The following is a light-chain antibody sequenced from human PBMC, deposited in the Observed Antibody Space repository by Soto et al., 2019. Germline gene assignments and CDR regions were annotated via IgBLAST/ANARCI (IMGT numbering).Light chain of an antibody. CDR1: QSVSSSY. Sequence: EIVLTQSPGTLSLSPGERATLSCRASQSVSSSYLAWYQQKPGQAPRLLIYGAFSRATGIPGRFSGSRSGTDFTSTISRLEPEDFAVYYCQQYGSSQSFGQGTKVEIK. CDR2: GAF. V-gene: IGKV3-20*01. J-gene: IGKJ1*01. CDR3: QQYGSSQS.